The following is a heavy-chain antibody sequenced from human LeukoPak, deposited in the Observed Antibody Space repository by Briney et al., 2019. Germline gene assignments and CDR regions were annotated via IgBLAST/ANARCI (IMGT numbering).Heavy chain of an antibody. J-gene: IGHJ4*02. CDR2: ISSSSSYI. CDR1: GFTFSSYS. D-gene: IGHD3-16*01. CDR3: ARDLETWGSFYYFDY. V-gene: IGHV3-21*01. Sequence: GGSLRLSCAASGFTFSSYSMNWVRQAPGKGLEWVSSISSSSSYIYYADSVKGRFTISRDNAKNSLYLQMNSLRAEDTAVYYCARDLETWGSFYYFDYWGQGTLVTVSS.